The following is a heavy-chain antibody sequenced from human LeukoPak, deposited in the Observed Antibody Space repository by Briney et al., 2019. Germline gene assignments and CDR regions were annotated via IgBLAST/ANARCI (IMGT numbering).Heavy chain of an antibody. CDR2: IYYSGST. CDR1: GGSISSSSYY. Sequence: SETLSLTCTVSGGSISSSSYYWGWIRQPPGKGLEWIGSIYYSGSTYYNPSLKSRVTISVDTSKNQFSLKLSSVTAADTAVYYCARADYYYYYGMDVWGQGTTVTVSS. CDR3: ARADYYYYYGMDV. J-gene: IGHJ6*02. V-gene: IGHV4-39*01.